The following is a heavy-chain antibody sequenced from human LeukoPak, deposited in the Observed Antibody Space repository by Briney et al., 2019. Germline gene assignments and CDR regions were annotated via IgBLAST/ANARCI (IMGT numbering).Heavy chain of an antibody. J-gene: IGHJ4*02. V-gene: IGHV1-69*05. CDR2: IIPIFGTA. CDR1: GGTFSGYA. D-gene: IGHD4-17*01. CDR3: ASADFYGDYERY. Sequence: GSSVKVSCKASGGTFSGYAISWVRQAPGQGLEWMGGIIPIFGTANYAQKFQGRVTITTDESTSTAYVELSSLRSEDTAVYYCASADFYGDYERYWGQGTLVTVSS.